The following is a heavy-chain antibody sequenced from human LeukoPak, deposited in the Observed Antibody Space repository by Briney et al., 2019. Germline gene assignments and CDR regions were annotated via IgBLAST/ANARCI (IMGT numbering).Heavy chain of an antibody. CDR3: AREGGSCTSNSCSDYFDY. Sequence: GGSLRLSCAGSGFTFSRHALTWVRQAPGMGLEGVSTISGGGGSTHYADSVKGRFAISRDNSKDTVFLQMNNLRAEDTAIYYCAREGGSCTSNSCSDYFDYWGQGTLVTVSP. V-gene: IGHV3-23*01. CDR1: GFTFSRHA. J-gene: IGHJ4*02. CDR2: ISGGGGST. D-gene: IGHD6-13*01.